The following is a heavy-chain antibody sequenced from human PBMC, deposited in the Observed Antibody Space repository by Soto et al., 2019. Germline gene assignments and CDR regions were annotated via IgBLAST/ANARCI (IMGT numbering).Heavy chain of an antibody. J-gene: IGHJ6*02. CDR1: GYTFTSYY. CDR2: INPSGGST. D-gene: IGHD3-22*01. CDR3: ARDRGLVTDSSGRADYYYYYGMDV. V-gene: IGHV1-46*01. Sequence: GASVKVSCKASGYTFTSYYMHWVRQAPGQGLEWMGIINPSGGSTSYAQKFQGRVTMTRDTSTSTVYMELSSLRSEDTAVYYCARDRGLVTDSSGRADYYYYYGMDVWGQGTTVTVSS.